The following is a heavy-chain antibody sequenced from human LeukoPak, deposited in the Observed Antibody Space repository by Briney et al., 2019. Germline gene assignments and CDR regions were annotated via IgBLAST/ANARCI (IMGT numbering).Heavy chain of an antibody. Sequence: SVKVSCKASGGTFSSYAISWVGQAPGQGLEWMGGIIPIFGTANYAQKFQGRVTITADESTSTAYMELSSLRSEDTAVYYCAREPTYYYDSSGYTYYYYMDVWGKGATVTVSS. V-gene: IGHV1-69*13. CDR2: IIPIFGTA. CDR1: GGTFSSYA. D-gene: IGHD3-22*01. J-gene: IGHJ6*03. CDR3: AREPTYYYDSSGYTYYYYMDV.